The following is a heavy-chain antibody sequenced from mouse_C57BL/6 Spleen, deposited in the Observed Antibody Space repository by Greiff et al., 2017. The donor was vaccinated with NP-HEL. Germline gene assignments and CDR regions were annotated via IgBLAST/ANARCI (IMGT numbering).Heavy chain of an antibody. V-gene: IGHV1-80*01. J-gene: IGHJ4*01. CDR2: IYPGDGDT. Sequence: QVQLQQSGAELVKPGASVKISCKASGYAFSSYWMNWVKQRPGKGLEWIGQIYPGDGDTNYNGKFKGKATLTADKSSSTAYMQLSSLTSEDSAVYFCARGDYDYDNYAMDYWGQGTSVTVSS. D-gene: IGHD2-4*01. CDR1: GYAFSSYW. CDR3: ARGDYDYDNYAMDY.